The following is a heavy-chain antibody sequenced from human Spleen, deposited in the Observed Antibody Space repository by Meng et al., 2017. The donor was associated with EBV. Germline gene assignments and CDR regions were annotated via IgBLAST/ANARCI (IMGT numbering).Heavy chain of an antibody. CDR3: ERAYSSGSYYDPHLDY. CDR1: GYRRFNFA. CDR2: INTNTGKP. J-gene: IGHJ4*02. D-gene: IGHD3-10*01. Sequence: QLPLVQSWPFLRRPGASVTLPGTASGYRRFNFAVHCFRQAPGQALEWMGWINTNTGKPTYAQDFTGRFVFSLDTSVSATFLQINSLKPDDTAIYYCERAYSSGSYYDPHLDYWGQGTLVTVSS. V-gene: IGHV7-4-1*02.